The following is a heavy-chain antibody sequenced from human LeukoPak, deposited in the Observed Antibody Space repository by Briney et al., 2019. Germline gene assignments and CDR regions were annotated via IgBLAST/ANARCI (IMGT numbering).Heavy chain of an antibody. Sequence: ASVKVSCKGSGYTFTSYDINWVRQATGQGLEWMGWMNPNSGNTGYAQKFQGRVTMTRNTSISTAYMELSSLRSEDTAVYYCARADSSGPNGWFDPWGQGTLVTVSS. D-gene: IGHD6-19*01. CDR1: GYTFTSYD. J-gene: IGHJ5*02. CDR2: MNPNSGNT. V-gene: IGHV1-8*01. CDR3: ARADSSGPNGWFDP.